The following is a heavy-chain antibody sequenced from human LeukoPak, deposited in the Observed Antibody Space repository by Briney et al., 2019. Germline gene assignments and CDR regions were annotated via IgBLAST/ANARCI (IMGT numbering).Heavy chain of an antibody. D-gene: IGHD6-19*01. CDR3: AKDALAAVAGLFDY. V-gene: IGHV3-9*01. J-gene: IGHJ4*02. CDR1: GFTFSSYA. CDR2: ISWNSGSI. Sequence: PGGSLRLSCAASGFTFSSYAMHWVRQAPGKGLEWVSGISWNSGSIGYADSVKGRFTISRDNAKNSLYLQMNSLRAEDTALYYCAKDALAAVAGLFDYWGQGTLVTVSS.